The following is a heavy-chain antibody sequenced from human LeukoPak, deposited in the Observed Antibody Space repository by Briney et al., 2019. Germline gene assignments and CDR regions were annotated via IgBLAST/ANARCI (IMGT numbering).Heavy chain of an antibody. V-gene: IGHV1-24*01. CDR3: SSSGVEEWQGLHF. J-gene: IGHJ4*02. CDR2: FDPEDGET. CDR1: GYTLTELS. D-gene: IGHD3-3*01. Sequence: GASVKVSCKVSGYTLTELSMHWVRQAPGKGLEWIGGFDPEDGETIYAQKFQGRVTMTEDTSTDTAYMELNSLSSEDTAVYYCSSSGVEEWQGLHFWGQGTLVTVSS.